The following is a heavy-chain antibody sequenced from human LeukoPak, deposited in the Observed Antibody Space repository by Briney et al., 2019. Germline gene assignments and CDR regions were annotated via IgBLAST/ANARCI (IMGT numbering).Heavy chain of an antibody. D-gene: IGHD3-22*01. CDR2: ISDSGGST. V-gene: IGHV3-23*01. CDR3: ARAPSEIGGYYPEYFRH. J-gene: IGHJ1*01. CDR1: GFTFSSYA. Sequence: GGSLRLSCAASGFTFSSYAMSWVRQAPGKGLEWVSAISDSGGSTYDADSVKGRFTISRDNSKNTLYLQMNSLRAEDTGVYYCARAPSEIGGYYPEYFRHWGQGTLVVVSS.